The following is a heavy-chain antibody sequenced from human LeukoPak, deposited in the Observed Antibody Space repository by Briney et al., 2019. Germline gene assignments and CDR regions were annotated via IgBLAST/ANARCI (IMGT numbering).Heavy chain of an antibody. CDR1: GYTFTGYY. Sequence: ASVKVSCKASGYTFTGYYMHWVRQAPGQGLEWMGWINPNSGGTNYAQKFQGRVTMTRDTSISTAYMELSRLRSDDTAVYYCARDIVLVVYAFDYWGQGTLVTVSS. CDR2: INPNSGGT. D-gene: IGHD2-8*02. V-gene: IGHV1-2*02. J-gene: IGHJ4*02. CDR3: ARDIVLVVYAFDY.